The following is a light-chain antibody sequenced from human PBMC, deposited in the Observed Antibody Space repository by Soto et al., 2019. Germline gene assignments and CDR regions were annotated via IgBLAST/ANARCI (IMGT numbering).Light chain of an antibody. Sequence: DIQMTQSPSSLSASVGDRVTITCRASQTISSYLNWYQQKPGKAPKLLIYAASILQNGVPSRFSGSGFGTDFTLTTSSLQPEDFASYYCQQSHSSPYTFGQGTKLEIK. CDR1: QTISSY. J-gene: IGKJ2*01. CDR3: QQSHSSPYT. V-gene: IGKV1-39*01. CDR2: AAS.